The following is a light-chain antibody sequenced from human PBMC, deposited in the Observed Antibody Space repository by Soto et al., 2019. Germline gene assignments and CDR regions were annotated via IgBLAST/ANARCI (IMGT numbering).Light chain of an antibody. CDR2: AAS. J-gene: IGKJ2*01. V-gene: IGKV1-39*01. CDR3: QQFHRPPYT. Sequence: DIQMTQSPSSLSASVVDRVTITCRASQTISKFLNWYQQKPGKAPKLLIYAASGLQSGVPSRFSGSGSGTDFTLTISSLQPEDFASYHCQQFHRPPYTFGQGTKLEIK. CDR1: QTISKF.